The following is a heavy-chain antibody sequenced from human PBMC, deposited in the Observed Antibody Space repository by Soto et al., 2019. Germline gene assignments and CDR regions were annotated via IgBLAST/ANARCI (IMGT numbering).Heavy chain of an antibody. CDR3: VRDLNGDFYY. J-gene: IGHJ4*02. Sequence: QVQLVQSGAEVRQPGASVKVSCKAPGYSFTTNGMSWVRQAPGQGLEYMGWINGYGHGAKYVQRFQGRFSMTTDTSTNTVYMDLRSLTSDDTAVYYCVRDLNGDFYYWGQGTVVIVSP. D-gene: IGHD3-10*01. CDR1: GYSFTTNG. CDR2: INGYGHGA. V-gene: IGHV1-18*01.